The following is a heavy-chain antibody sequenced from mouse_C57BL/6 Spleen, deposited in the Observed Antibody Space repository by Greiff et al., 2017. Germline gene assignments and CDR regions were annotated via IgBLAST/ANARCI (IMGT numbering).Heavy chain of an antibody. CDR1: GFTFSSYA. J-gene: IGHJ4*01. Sequence: EVQGVESGGGLVKPGGSLKLSCAASGFTFSSYAMSWVRQTPEKRLEWVATISDGGSYTYYPDNVKGRFTISRDNAKNNLYLQMSHLKSDDTSMYYFARDRLYYGSSYYAMDYWGQGTSVTVSS. CDR2: ISDGGSYT. D-gene: IGHD1-1*01. CDR3: ARDRLYYGSSYYAMDY. V-gene: IGHV5-4*01.